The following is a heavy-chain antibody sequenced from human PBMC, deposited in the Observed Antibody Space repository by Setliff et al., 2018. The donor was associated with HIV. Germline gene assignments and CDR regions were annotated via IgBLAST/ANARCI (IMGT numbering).Heavy chain of an antibody. J-gene: IGHJ5*02. CDR3: ASRIYYYDESRVLREEGFVP. D-gene: IGHD3-22*01. CDR2: IYHTGRT. Sequence: KTSETLSLTCSVSGGSIDNNKYYWPWIRQPPGKGLEWTGSIYHTGRTYYNRSLESRLTISIDTSKNRFSLKLTSVTAADTAMYYCASRIYYYDESRVLREEGFVPWGQGTQVTVSS. V-gene: IGHV4-39*01. CDR1: GGSIDNNKYY.